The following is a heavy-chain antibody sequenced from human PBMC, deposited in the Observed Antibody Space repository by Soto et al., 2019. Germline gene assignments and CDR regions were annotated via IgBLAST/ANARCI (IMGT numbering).Heavy chain of an antibody. Sequence: GGSLRLSCAASGFTFSSYWMHWVRQAPGKGLVWVSRINSDGGSTSYADSVKGRFTISRDNAKNTLYLQMNSLRAEDTAVYYCARESPPPVGWSDYWGQGTLVTVSS. V-gene: IGHV3-74*01. CDR3: ARESPPPVGWSDY. J-gene: IGHJ4*02. D-gene: IGHD6-19*01. CDR1: GFTFSSYW. CDR2: INSDGGST.